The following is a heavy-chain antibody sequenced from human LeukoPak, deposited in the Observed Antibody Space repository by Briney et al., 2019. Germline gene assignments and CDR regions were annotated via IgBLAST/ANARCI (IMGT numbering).Heavy chain of an antibody. J-gene: IGHJ4*02. V-gene: IGHV3-30*18. D-gene: IGHD3-9*01. CDR1: GFTFSSYG. CDR3: AKDRGYYDISTPLDY. Sequence: ARSLRLSCAASGFTFSSYGMHWVRQAPGKGLEWVAVISYDGSNKYYADSVKGRFTISRDNSKNTLYLQMNSLRAEDTAVYYCAKDRGYYDISTPLDYWGQGTLVTVSS. CDR2: ISYDGSNK.